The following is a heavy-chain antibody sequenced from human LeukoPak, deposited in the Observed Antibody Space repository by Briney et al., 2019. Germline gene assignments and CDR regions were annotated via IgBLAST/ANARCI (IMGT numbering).Heavy chain of an antibody. D-gene: IGHD3-22*01. V-gene: IGHV4-34*01. CDR2: INHSGST. Sequence: SETLSLTCAVYGGSFSGYYWSWIRQPPGKGLEWIGEINHSGSTNYNPSLKGRVTISVDTSKNQFSLKLSSVTAADTAVYYCAIDTYYYDSSGYSYLDYWGQGTLVTVSS. CDR1: GGSFSGYY. J-gene: IGHJ4*02. CDR3: AIDTYYYDSSGYSYLDY.